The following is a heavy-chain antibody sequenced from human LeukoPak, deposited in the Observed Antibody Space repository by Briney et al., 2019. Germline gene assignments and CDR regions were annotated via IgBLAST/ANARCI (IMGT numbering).Heavy chain of an antibody. J-gene: IGHJ3*02. V-gene: IGHV4-39*01. CDR3: ARSMDIVVVPAATAAFDI. CDR1: GGSISSSSYC. CDR2: IYYSGST. D-gene: IGHD2-2*03. Sequence: SETLSLTCTVSGGSISSSSYCWGWIRQPPGKGLEWIGSIYYSGSTYYNPSLKSRVTISVDTSKNQFSLKLSSVTAADTAVYYCARSMDIVVVPAATAAFDIWGQGTMVTVSS.